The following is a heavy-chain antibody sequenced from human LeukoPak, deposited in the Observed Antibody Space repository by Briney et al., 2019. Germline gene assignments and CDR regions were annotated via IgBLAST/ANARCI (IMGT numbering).Heavy chain of an antibody. V-gene: IGHV3-48*03. CDR1: GFTFSSYE. J-gene: IGHJ6*02. CDR2: ISISGSTI. D-gene: IGHD2-15*01. Sequence: PGGSLRLSCAASGFTFSSYEMNWVRQAPGKGLEWVSYISISGSTIYYADSVKGRFTISRDNAKNSLYLQMNSLRAEDTAVYYCARDGQDCSGGSCYRLVYYYYYYGMDVWGQGTTVTVSS. CDR3: ARDGQDCSGGSCYRLVYYYYYYGMDV.